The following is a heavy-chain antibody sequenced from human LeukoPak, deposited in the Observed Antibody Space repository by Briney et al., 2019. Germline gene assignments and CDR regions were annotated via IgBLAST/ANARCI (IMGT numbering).Heavy chain of an antibody. V-gene: IGHV3-21*01. CDR2: ISSSSYI. J-gene: IGHJ3*02. Sequence: GGSLRLSCAASGFTFSSYSMNWVRQAPGKGLEWVSSISSSSYIYYADSVKGRFTISRDNAKNSLYLQMNSLRAEDTAVYYCARIIAPSDYDILTGRAVGFDIWGQGTMVTVSS. CDR1: GFTFSSYS. CDR3: ARIIAPSDYDILTGRAVGFDI. D-gene: IGHD3-9*01.